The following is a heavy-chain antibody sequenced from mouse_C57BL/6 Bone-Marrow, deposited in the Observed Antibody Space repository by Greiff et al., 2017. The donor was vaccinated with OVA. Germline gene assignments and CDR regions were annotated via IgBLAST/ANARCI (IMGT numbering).Heavy chain of an antibody. CDR2: ICSGNSDT. CDR1: GYTFTNYW. CDR3: TFYSNDAPFYGDY. Sequence: EVQLQQSGTVLARPGASVKMSCKTSGYTFTNYWMNWVKQRPGQGLEWIGAICSGNSDTSYNQKFKGKAKLTAVTSASTAYMGLSSLTNKDAAVYYGTFYSNDAPFYGDYWGQGTTLTVSS. D-gene: IGHD2-12*01. J-gene: IGHJ2*01. V-gene: IGHV1-5*01.